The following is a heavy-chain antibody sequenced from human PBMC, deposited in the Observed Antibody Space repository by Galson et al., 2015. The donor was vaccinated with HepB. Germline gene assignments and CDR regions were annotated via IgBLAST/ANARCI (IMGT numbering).Heavy chain of an antibody. V-gene: IGHV4-59*08. Sequence: LSLTCTVSGGSISSYYWSWIRQPPGKGLEWIGYIYYSGSTNYNPSLKSRVTISVDTSKNQFSLKLSSVTAADTAVYYCARHRSYRGVINWYFDLWGRGTLVTVSS. CDR1: GGSISSYY. D-gene: IGHD3-10*01. CDR3: ARHRSYRGVINWYFDL. J-gene: IGHJ2*01. CDR2: IYYSGST.